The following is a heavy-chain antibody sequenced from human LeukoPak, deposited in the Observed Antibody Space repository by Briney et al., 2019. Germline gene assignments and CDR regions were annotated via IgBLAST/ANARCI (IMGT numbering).Heavy chain of an antibody. CDR1: GFTFSSYG. Sequence: PGGSLRLSCAASGFTFSSYGMYWVRQPPGKGLEWVAVIWYDGSNKGYADSVKGRFTISRDNSKNTLYLQMTNLRAEDTGVYYCAREKIEDGTDFDHWGQGTLVTVSS. CDR2: IWYDGSNK. D-gene: IGHD5-24*01. CDR3: AREKIEDGTDFDH. J-gene: IGHJ4*02. V-gene: IGHV3-33*07.